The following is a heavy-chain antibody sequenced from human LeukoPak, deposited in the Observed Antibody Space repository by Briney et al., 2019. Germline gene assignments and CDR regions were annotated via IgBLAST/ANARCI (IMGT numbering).Heavy chain of an antibody. CDR1: GGSFSGYY. CDR3: ARGIASSGWYPYYYYYGMDV. J-gene: IGHJ6*02. CDR2: INHSGST. V-gene: IGHV4-34*01. D-gene: IGHD6-19*01. Sequence: TSETLSLTCAVYGGSFSGYYWSWIRQPPGKGLEWIEEINHSGSTNYNPSLKSRVTISVDTSKNQFSLKLSSVTAADTAVYYCARGIASSGWYPYYYYYGMDVWGQGTTVTVSS.